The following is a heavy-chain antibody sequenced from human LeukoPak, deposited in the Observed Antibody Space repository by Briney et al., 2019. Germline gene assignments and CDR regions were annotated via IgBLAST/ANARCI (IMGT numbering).Heavy chain of an antibody. Sequence: SETLSLTCAVYGGSFSGYYWSWIRQPPGKGLEWIGEINHSGSTNYNPSLKSRVTISVDSSKNQLSLKLSSVTAADTAVYYCARARDYDYVWGSYRLIDPWGQGTLVTVSS. J-gene: IGHJ5*02. CDR2: INHSGST. D-gene: IGHD3-16*02. V-gene: IGHV4-34*01. CDR3: ARARDYDYVWGSYRLIDP. CDR1: GGSFSGYY.